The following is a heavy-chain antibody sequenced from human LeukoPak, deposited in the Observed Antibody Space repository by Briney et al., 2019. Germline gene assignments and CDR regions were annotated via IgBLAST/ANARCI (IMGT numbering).Heavy chain of an antibody. CDR2: ISSSSYI. Sequence: GGSLRLSCVASGFTFNNYNMNWVRQAPGKGLEWVSSISSSSYIYYADSVKGRFTISRDNAKNSLYLQMNSLRAEDTAVYYCARVPPYYYGSGSYYNDYWGQGTLVTVSS. CDR3: ARVPPYYYGSGSYYNDY. CDR1: GFTFNNYN. V-gene: IGHV3-21*01. J-gene: IGHJ4*02. D-gene: IGHD3-10*01.